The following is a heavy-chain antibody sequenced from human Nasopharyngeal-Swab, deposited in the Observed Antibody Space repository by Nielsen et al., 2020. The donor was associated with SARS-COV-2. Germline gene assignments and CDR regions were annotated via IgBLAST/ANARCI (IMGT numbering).Heavy chain of an antibody. V-gene: IGHV5-51*01. CDR1: GYNFSTYW. Sequence: GESLKISCKASGYNFSTYWIGWVRQMPGEGLRWMGPIYPGDSDTRYSPSLQGQVTISADRSITTAYLQWSSLKASDTAMYYCARLPMRAASGRGAFDIWGQGTMVTVSS. D-gene: IGHD6-13*01. CDR3: ARLPMRAASGRGAFDI. J-gene: IGHJ3*02. CDR2: IYPGDSDT.